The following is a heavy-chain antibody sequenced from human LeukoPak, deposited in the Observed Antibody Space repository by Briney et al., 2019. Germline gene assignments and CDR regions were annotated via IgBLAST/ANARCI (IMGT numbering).Heavy chain of an antibody. CDR2: ISSSGSTI. CDR1: GFTFSSYE. CDR3: ARDIGIYGDYGSPDY. V-gene: IGHV3-48*03. Sequence: PGGSLRLSCAASGFTFSSYEMNWVRQAPGKGLEWVSYISSSGSTIYYADSVKGRFTISRDNAKNSLYLQMNSLRAEDTAVYYCARDIGIYGDYGSPDYWGQGTLVTVSS. J-gene: IGHJ4*02. D-gene: IGHD4-17*01.